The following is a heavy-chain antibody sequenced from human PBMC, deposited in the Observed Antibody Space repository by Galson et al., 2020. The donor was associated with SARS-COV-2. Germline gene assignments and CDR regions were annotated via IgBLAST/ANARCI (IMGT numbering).Heavy chain of an antibody. Sequence: GGSLRLSCTASGFTFGDYALSWFRQAPGKGLEWVGFIRSKAYDATTEYAASVKGRFTISRDDSRFIAYLQMNSLKSEDTAVYYCHSESFNWFDPWGQGTLVTVSP. V-gene: IGHV3-49*03. CDR2: IRSKAYDATT. D-gene: IGHD3-16*02. CDR1: GFTFGDYA. J-gene: IGHJ5*02. CDR3: HSESFNWFDP.